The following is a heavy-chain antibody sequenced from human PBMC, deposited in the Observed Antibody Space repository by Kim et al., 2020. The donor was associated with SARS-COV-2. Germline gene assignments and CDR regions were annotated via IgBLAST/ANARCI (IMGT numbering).Heavy chain of an antibody. CDR1: GFTFSSYG. Sequence: GGSLRLSCAASGFTFSSYGMHWVRQAPGKGLGWVAVISYDGSNKYYADSVKGRFTISRDNSKNTLYLQMNSLRAEDTAVYYCAKGRDGYRGIDYWGQGTLVTVSS. CDR3: AKGRDGYRGIDY. V-gene: IGHV3-30*18. CDR2: ISYDGSNK. J-gene: IGHJ4*02. D-gene: IGHD5-12*01.